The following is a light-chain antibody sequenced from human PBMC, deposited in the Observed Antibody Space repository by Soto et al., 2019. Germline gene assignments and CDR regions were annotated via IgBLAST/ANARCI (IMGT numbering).Light chain of an antibody. Sequence: EIVMTQSPATLSVSPGERATLSCRASQSINNNLAWYQQKRGQGPRLLIYGASSRATGTPARFSGSGSGTGFPLTISSLHTEDGAIYYCQQYKDWPLTFGGGTEVEIK. V-gene: IGKV3-15*01. CDR2: GAS. CDR1: QSINNN. CDR3: QQYKDWPLT. J-gene: IGKJ4*01.